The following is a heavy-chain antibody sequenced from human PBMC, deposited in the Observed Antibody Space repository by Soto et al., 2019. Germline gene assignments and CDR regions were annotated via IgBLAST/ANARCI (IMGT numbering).Heavy chain of an antibody. D-gene: IGHD4-17*01. V-gene: IGHV4-59*08. J-gene: IGHJ5*02. Sequence: SETLSLTCTVSGGSISSYDWSWIRQPPGKGLEWIGYIYYSGSTNYNPSLKSRVTISVDTSKNQFSLKLSSVTAADTAVYYCARHEYGDYVIFLFDPWGQGTLVTVSS. CDR2: IYYSGST. CDR3: ARHEYGDYVIFLFDP. CDR1: GGSISSYD.